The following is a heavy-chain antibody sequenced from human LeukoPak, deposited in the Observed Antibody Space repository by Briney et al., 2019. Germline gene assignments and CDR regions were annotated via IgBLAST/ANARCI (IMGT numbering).Heavy chain of an antibody. D-gene: IGHD3-10*01. V-gene: IGHV3-30-3*01. CDR1: GFAFRTYA. J-gene: IGHJ4*02. CDR2: MSHDGRNE. CDR3: ARGYGSGSSYFDY. Sequence: GRSLRLSCAASGFAFRTYAMHWVRQAPGKGLEWVAIMSHDGRNEYHADSVKGRFTISRDNSKNALFLQMNSLRPEDTANYHCARGYGSGSSYFDYWGQGTLVTVSS.